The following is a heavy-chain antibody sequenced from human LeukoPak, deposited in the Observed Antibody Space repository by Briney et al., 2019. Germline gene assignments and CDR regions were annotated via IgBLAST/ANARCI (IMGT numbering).Heavy chain of an antibody. CDR3: ARSPTGSIDP. CDR1: GGSISGYY. CDR2: IYYSGGT. V-gene: IGHV4-59*01. Sequence: SETLSLTCTVSGGSISGYYWSWIRQPPGKGLELIGYIYYSGGTNYNPSLKGRVTISLDTSKNQLSLKLNSVTTADTAIYYCARSPTGSIDPWGQGTLVTVSS. J-gene: IGHJ5*02. D-gene: IGHD7-27*01.